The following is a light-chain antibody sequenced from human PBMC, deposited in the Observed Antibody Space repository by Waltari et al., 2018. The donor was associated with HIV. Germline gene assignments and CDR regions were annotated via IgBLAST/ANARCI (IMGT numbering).Light chain of an antibody. Sequence: QSAFTQPASVSGFLGQSINISCTGISTDSRFYQYVSWYQQYPGNIPRLSIFDLNNRTSGVSDHFSGSRSGSSASRTFAGLQSGDEAHYYCASNRLDYTLIFGGGIKLTVL. J-gene: IGLJ2*01. CDR3: ASNRLDYTLI. V-gene: IGLV2-14*03. CDR2: DLN. CDR1: STDSRFYQY.